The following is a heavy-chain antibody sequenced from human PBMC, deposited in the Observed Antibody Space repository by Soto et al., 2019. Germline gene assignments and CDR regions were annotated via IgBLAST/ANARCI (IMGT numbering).Heavy chain of an antibody. J-gene: IGHJ4*02. CDR3: AREGRGKKAGYNGLVSLGY. CDR1: GSRFSNYV. V-gene: IGHV1-69*06. CDR2: IIPIFNST. D-gene: IGHD2-2*02. Sequence: QVQLVQSGAEVKTPGSSLKVSCKVSGSRFSNYVISWVRQAPGHGLEWLGRIIPIFNSTKYAQSFQGRVTITADKDTSTASLELSSLRSDDTDVYYCAREGRGKKAGYNGLVSLGYWGQGTLVTVSS.